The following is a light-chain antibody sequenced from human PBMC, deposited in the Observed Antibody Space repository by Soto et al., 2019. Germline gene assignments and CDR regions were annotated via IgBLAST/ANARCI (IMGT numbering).Light chain of an antibody. Sequence: QSALTQPASVSRSPGQSITISCTASSSHIGSSNLVSWYQHHSGKAPKLIIYEGNKRPSGVSNRFSGSKSGKTASLTISGLQAEDEGTYYCCSYAGSSPLYVFGTGTKVTVL. J-gene: IGLJ1*01. CDR2: EGN. CDR1: SSHIGSSNL. CDR3: CSYAGSSPLYV. V-gene: IGLV2-23*01.